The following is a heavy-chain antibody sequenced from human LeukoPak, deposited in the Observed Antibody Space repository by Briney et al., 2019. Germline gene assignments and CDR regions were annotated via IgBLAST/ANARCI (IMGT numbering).Heavy chain of an antibody. Sequence: SETLSLTCAVYGGSFSGYYWSWIRQPPGKGLEWIGEINHSGSTNYNPSLKSRVTISVDTSKNQISLNLSSVTAADSGIYFCARHAPPNSADFYQYYGMDVWGQGTTVTVSS. CDR1: GGSFSGYY. V-gene: IGHV4-34*01. CDR3: ARHAPPNSADFYQYYGMDV. J-gene: IGHJ6*02. CDR2: INHSGST. D-gene: IGHD1-26*01.